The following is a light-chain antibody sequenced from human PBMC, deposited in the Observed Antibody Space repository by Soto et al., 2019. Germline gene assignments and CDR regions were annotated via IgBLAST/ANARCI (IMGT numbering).Light chain of an antibody. CDR2: GAS. CDR3: QQYYSYPFT. J-gene: IGKJ3*01. CDR1: QSVSSN. V-gene: IGKV3-15*01. Sequence: EIVMTQSPATLSVSPGERATLSCRASQSVSSNLAWYQQKPGQAPRLLIYGASTRATGIPARFSGNGSGTEFTLTISSLQSEDFATYYCQQYYSYPFTFGPGTKVDIK.